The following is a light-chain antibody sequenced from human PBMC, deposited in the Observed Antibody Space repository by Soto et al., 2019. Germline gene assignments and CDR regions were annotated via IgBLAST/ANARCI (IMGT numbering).Light chain of an antibody. CDR1: SSDVGGYNY. Sequence: QSVLTQPASVSGSPGQSITISRTGTSSDVGGYNYVSWYQHHPGKAPNLMIFDVSNRPSGVSNRFSGSKSGNTASLTISGLQPEDEADYYCSSYTTGITRQIVFGTGTKVTVL. CDR3: SSYTTGITRQIV. J-gene: IGLJ1*01. V-gene: IGLV2-14*03. CDR2: DVS.